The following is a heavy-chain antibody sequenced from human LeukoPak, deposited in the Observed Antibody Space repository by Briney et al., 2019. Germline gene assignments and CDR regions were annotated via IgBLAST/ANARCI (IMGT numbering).Heavy chain of an antibody. CDR1: GFTFSSYA. CDR3: AKDADYSSGWYKDY. D-gene: IGHD6-19*01. V-gene: IGHV3-23*01. CDR2: ISGSGGST. J-gene: IGHJ4*02. Sequence: PGGSLRLSCAASGFTFSSYAMSWVRQAPGKGLEWVPAISGSGGSTYYADSVKGRFTISRDNSKNTLYLQMNSLGAEDTAVYYCAKDADYSSGWYKDYWGQGTLVTVSS.